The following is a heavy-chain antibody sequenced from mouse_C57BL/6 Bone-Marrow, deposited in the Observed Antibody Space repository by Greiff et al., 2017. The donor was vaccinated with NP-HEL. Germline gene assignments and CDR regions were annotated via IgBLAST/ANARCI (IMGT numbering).Heavy chain of an antibody. J-gene: IGHJ1*03. CDR3: AGYYGSPWYFDV. Sequence: QLKQPGAELVKPGASVKMSCKASGYTFTSYWITWVKQRPGQGLEWIGDIYPGSGSTNYNEKFKGKAPLTVDTSSSTAYMQLSSLTSEDAAVYYCAGYYGSPWYFDVWGTGTTVTVSS. CDR1: GYTFTSYW. CDR2: IYPGSGST. D-gene: IGHD1-1*01. V-gene: IGHV1-55*01.